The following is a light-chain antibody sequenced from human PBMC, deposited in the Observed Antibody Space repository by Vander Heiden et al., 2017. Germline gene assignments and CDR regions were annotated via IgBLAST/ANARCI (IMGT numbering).Light chain of an antibody. V-gene: IGKV2-30*01. CDR2: EVS. CDR1: QSLVYGNGNTY. CDR3: MQGTHLYT. J-gene: IGKJ2*01. Sequence: DVVMTHSLLPLSVTLGQPASISCRSSQSLVYGNGNTYLNWFQQRPGQSPRRLIYEVSNQDSGVPSRFSSSGSGTDFTLKSSRVEAENVRVYCCMQGTHLYTFGQGTKLEIK.